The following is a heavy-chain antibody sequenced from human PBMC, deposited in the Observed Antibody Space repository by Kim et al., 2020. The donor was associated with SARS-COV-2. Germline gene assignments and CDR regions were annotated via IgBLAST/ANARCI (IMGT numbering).Heavy chain of an antibody. CDR1: GFTFSSYW. CDR2: INSDGRNT. V-gene: IGHV3-74*01. Sequence: GGSLRLSCAASGFTFSSYWMHWVRQAPGKGLVWLANINSDGRNTNYADSVKGRFTISRDNAKNTLFLQMNTLRAEDTSVYYCARGGPVRDGYHFESGYWGPGTLVTVPS. D-gene: IGHD5-12*01. J-gene: IGHJ4*02. CDR3: ARGGPVRDGYHFESGY.